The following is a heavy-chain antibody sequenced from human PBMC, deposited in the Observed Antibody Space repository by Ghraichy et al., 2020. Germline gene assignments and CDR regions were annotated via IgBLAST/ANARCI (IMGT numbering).Heavy chain of an antibody. D-gene: IGHD4-17*01. V-gene: IGHV4-4*09. CDR1: GGSISSYY. CDR2: IYTSGST. Sequence: SETLSLTCTVSGGSISSYYWSWIRQPPGKGLEWIGYIYTSGSTNYNPSLKSRVTISVDTSKNQFSLKLSSVTAADTAVYYCALPSGKKYGDYVGGDAFDIWGQGTMVTVSS. CDR3: ALPSGKKYGDYVGGDAFDI. J-gene: IGHJ3*02.